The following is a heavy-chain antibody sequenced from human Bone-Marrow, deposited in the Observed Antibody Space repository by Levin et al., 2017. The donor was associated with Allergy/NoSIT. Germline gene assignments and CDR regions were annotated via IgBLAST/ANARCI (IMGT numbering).Heavy chain of an antibody. V-gene: IGHV4-59*01. J-gene: IGHJ3*01. D-gene: IGHD2-2*01. CDR1: GDSITDYY. Sequence: GSLRLSCTVSGDSITDYYWNWLRQSPEKGLEWIGYIYYTETTNYNPSLKSRVTILKDTSKNQFSLKLTSVTAADTAVYYCARSRHSYPYAPFAFWGQGTTVIVSS. CDR3: ARSRHSYPYAPFAF. CDR2: IYYTETT.